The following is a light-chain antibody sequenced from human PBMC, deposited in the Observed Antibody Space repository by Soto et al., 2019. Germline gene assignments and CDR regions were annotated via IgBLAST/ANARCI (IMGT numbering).Light chain of an antibody. CDR3: QQYNDWPLT. J-gene: IGKJ4*01. Sequence: EIVMTQSPATLSVSPGERATLSCRASQSINNNLAWYQQKRGQGPRLLIYGASSRATGTPARFSGSWSGTGFTLTISSLQSEDFAISYYQQYNDWPLTFGGGTKVEIK. CDR2: GAS. CDR1: QSINNN. V-gene: IGKV3-15*01.